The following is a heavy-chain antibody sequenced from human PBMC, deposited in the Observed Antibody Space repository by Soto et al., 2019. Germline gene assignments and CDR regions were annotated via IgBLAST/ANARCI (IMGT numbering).Heavy chain of an antibody. J-gene: IGHJ4*02. Sequence: QVQLVQSGAEVKKPGASVKVSCKASGDTFTDYYIHWVRQAPGQGLEWMGTVNPSGGHTTYAQHFLGRMTMTRDTATSTLYLELTSLTSEDTAVYYCARGGHVVVVTAALDYWGQGTLVTVSS. D-gene: IGHD2-21*02. V-gene: IGHV1-46*01. CDR3: ARGGHVVVVTAALDY. CDR1: GDTFTDYY. CDR2: VNPSGGHT.